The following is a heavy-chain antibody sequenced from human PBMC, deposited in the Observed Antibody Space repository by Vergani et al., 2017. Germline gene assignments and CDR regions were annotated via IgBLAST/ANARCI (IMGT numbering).Heavy chain of an antibody. CDR1: GGSISSSSYY. CDR3: ARPYSSSWYGNWFDP. CDR2: IYYSGST. J-gene: IGHJ5*02. V-gene: IGHV4-39*01. D-gene: IGHD6-13*01. Sequence: QLQLQESGPGLVKPSETLSLTCTVSGGSISSSSYYWGWIRQPPGKGLEWIGSIYYSGSTYYNSSLNSRVTISVDTSKNQFSLKLSSVTAADTAVYYCARPYSSSWYGNWFDPWGQGTLVTVSS.